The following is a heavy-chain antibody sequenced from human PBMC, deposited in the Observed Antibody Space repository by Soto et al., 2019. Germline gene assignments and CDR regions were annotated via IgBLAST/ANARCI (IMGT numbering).Heavy chain of an antibody. Sequence: PSETLSLTFTVSGGSISSYYWSWIRQPPGKGLEWIGYIYYSGSTNYNPSLKSRVTISVDTSKNQFSLKLSSVTAADTAVCYCARELGVDGYKNWGQGTLVTVSS. CDR1: GGSISSYY. V-gene: IGHV4-59*01. J-gene: IGHJ4*02. D-gene: IGHD3-16*01. CDR3: ARELGVDGYKN. CDR2: IYYSGST.